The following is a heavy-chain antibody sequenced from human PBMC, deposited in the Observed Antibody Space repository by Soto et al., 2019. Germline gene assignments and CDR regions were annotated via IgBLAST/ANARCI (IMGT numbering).Heavy chain of an antibody. D-gene: IGHD6-19*01. J-gene: IGHJ4*02. CDR2: ISGSGRHT. CDR1: GFTVSNYG. V-gene: IGHV3-23*01. CDR3: AKDRGVLGGVAGIMDL. Sequence: PXVFLRLSCAASGFTVSNYGRTWVRQVLGKGLQWVSGISGSGRHTYYADSVKGRFTISRDNSKNTLYLQIDSLRAEDTAIYYCAKDRGVLGGVAGIMDLWGQGTLVTVSS.